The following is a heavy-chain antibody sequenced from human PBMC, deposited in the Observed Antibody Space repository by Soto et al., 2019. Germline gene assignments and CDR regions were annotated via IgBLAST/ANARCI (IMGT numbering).Heavy chain of an antibody. D-gene: IGHD3-9*01. CDR1: GYSFTSYW. J-gene: IGHJ6*02. V-gene: IGHV5-10-1*01. Sequence: GESLKISCKGSGYSFTSYWISWVRQMPGKGLEWMGRIDPSDSYTNYSPSFQGHVTISADKSISTAYLQWSSLKASDTAMYYCARHEVDYDILTGYSDRYYYYGMDVWGQGTTVTVSS. CDR3: ARHEVDYDILTGYSDRYYYYGMDV. CDR2: IDPSDSYT.